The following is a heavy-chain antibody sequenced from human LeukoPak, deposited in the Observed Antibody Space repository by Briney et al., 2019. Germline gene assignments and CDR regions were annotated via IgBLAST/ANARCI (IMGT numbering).Heavy chain of an antibody. Sequence: GASVKVSCKASGYTFTNHYIQWVRQAPGQGLEWMGTISPSGGTTTYAQKFQGGVTMTRDTSTNTVYMELYSLRSEDTAVFFCARDSSYWSLDCWGQGTLVTVSS. D-gene: IGHD6-19*01. CDR3: ARDSSYWSLDC. J-gene: IGHJ4*02. CDR2: ISPSGGTT. CDR1: GYTFTNHY. V-gene: IGHV1-46*01.